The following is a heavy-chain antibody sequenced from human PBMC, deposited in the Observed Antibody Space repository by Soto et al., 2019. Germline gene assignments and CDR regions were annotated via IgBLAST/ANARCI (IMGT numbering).Heavy chain of an antibody. CDR1: GGYGISGSVY. CDR2: IYYSGST. CDR3: ARDPITFDMITVFDS. V-gene: IGHV4-61*01. J-gene: IGHJ4*02. Sequence: SVTLSLTCPVSGGYGISGSVYWSWIQQPPGKVLEWIGYIYYSGSTNYNPSLKSRVTMSVDTSKNQFSLKLSSVTAADTAVYYCARDPITFDMITVFDSWGQGTPVTVSS. D-gene: IGHD3-16*01.